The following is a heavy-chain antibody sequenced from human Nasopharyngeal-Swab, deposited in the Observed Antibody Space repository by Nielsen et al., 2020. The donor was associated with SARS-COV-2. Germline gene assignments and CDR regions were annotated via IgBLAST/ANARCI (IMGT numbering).Heavy chain of an antibody. CDR3: ARGNGAFDY. J-gene: IGHJ4*02. CDR1: GGSFSGYY. Sequence: GSLRLSCAVYGGSFSGYYWSWIRQPPGKGLEWIGEINHSGSTNYNPSLKSRVTISVDTSKNQSSLKLSSVTAADTAVYYCARGNGAFDYWGQGTLVTVSS. CDR2: INHSGST. D-gene: IGHD4-17*01. V-gene: IGHV4-34*01.